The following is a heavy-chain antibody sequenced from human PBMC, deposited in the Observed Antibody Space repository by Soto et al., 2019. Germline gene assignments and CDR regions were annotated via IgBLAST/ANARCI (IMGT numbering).Heavy chain of an antibody. J-gene: IGHJ4*02. D-gene: IGHD2-15*01. V-gene: IGHV4-31*03. CDR2: IYYSGST. Sequence: LSLTCTVSGGSISSGGYYWSWIRQHPGKGLEWIGYIYYSGSTYYNPSLKSRVTISVDTSKNQFSLKLSSVTAADTAVYYCAREGDPHTPPGSYFDYWGQGTLVTVSS. CDR3: AREGDPHTPPGSYFDY. CDR1: GGSISSGGYY.